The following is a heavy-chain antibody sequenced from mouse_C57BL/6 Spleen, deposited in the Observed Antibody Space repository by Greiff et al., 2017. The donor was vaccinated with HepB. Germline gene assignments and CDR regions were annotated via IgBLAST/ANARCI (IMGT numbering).Heavy chain of an antibody. D-gene: IGHD1-1*01. J-gene: IGHJ3*01. CDR1: GFTFSSYA. Sequence: DVQLVESGGGLVKPGGSLKLSCAASGFTFSSYAMSWVRQTPEKRLEWVATISDGGSYTYYPDNVKGRFTISRDNAKNNLYLQMSHLKSEDTAMYYCARGGYGSSPFAYWGQGTLVTVSA. CDR3: ARGGYGSSPFAY. V-gene: IGHV5-4*01. CDR2: ISDGGSYT.